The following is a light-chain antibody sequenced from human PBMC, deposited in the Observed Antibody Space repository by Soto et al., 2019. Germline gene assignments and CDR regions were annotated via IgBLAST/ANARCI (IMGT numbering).Light chain of an antibody. CDR3: QQANSFPQT. CDR2: ASS. Sequence: DIQMTQSPSSVSASVGDRVTITCRASQDITSWLAWYQQKPGKAPKLLIYASSTLQSGVPSRFSGSGSGTDFTLTISSLQPEDFATYYCQQANSFPQTFGQGTKVEIK. V-gene: IGKV1-12*01. J-gene: IGKJ1*01. CDR1: QDITSW.